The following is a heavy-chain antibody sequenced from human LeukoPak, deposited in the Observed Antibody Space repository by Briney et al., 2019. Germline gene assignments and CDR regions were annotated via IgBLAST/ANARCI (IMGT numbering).Heavy chain of an antibody. V-gene: IGHV3-23*01. Sequence: PGGPLRLSCAASAFTFSGYAMSWVRQAPGKGLEWVSAITTSGDNAYYVDSVKGRFTMSRDNSKNTLYLQMNSLGADDTAVYYCARDHDNFFDYWGQGTLVSVST. D-gene: IGHD3-9*01. CDR1: AFTFSGYA. CDR3: ARDHDNFFDY. J-gene: IGHJ4*02. CDR2: ITTSGDNA.